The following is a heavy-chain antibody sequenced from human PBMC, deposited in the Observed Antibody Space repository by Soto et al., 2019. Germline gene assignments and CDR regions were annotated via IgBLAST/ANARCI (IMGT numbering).Heavy chain of an antibody. CDR2: INPSGGST. V-gene: IGHV1-46*01. Sequence: ASVKVSCKASGYTFTSYYMHWVRQAPGQGLEWMGIINPSGGSTSYAQKFQGRVTMTRDTSTSTVYMELSSLRSEDTAVYYCARDRGLITIFGVVEILDDYYGMDVWGQGTTVTVSS. J-gene: IGHJ6*02. D-gene: IGHD3-3*01. CDR3: ARDRGLITIFGVVEILDDYYGMDV. CDR1: GYTFTSYY.